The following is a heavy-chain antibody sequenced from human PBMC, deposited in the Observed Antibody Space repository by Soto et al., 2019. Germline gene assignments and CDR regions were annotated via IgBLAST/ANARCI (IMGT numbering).Heavy chain of an antibody. J-gene: IGHJ4*02. CDR3: ASFKRGRAPLGVSFDY. D-gene: IGHD3-16*01. V-gene: IGHV3-7*05. CDR1: GFTFSSYW. Sequence: GGSLRLSCAASGFTFSSYWMSWVRQAPGKGLEWVANIKQDGSEKYYVDSVKGRFTISRDNAKNSLYLQMNSLRAEDTAVYYCASFKRGRAPLGVSFDYGGRGTRAPVP. CDR2: IKQDGSEK.